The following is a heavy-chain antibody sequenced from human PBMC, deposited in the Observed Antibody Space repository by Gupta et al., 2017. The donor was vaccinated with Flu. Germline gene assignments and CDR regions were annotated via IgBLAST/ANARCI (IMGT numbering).Heavy chain of an antibody. V-gene: IGHV3-33*01. J-gene: IGHJ4*02. CDR1: GFTFSSYG. D-gene: IGHD3-10*01. CDR2: IWYDGSNK. CDR3: ARDGSFSRSYFDY. Sequence: QVQLVESGGGVVQPGRSLRLSCAASGFTFSSYGMHWVRQAPGKGREWVAVIWYDGSNKYYADAVKGRFTISRDNSKNTLYLQMNSLRAEDTAVYYCARDGSFSRSYFDYWGQGTLVTVSS.